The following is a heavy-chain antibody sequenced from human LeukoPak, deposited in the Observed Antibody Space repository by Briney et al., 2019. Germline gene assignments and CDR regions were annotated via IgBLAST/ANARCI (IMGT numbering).Heavy chain of an antibody. D-gene: IGHD1-26*01. CDR3: ARGGSDPPPYYYYGMDV. V-gene: IGHV1-18*01. J-gene: IGHJ6*02. CDR1: GYTFTSYG. CDR2: ISAYNGNT. Sequence: ASVNVSCKASGYTFTSYGISWVRQAPGQGLEWMGWISAYNGNTNYAQKLQGRVTMATDTSTSTAYMELRSLRSDDTAVYYCARGGSDPPPYYYYGMDVWGQGTTVTVSS.